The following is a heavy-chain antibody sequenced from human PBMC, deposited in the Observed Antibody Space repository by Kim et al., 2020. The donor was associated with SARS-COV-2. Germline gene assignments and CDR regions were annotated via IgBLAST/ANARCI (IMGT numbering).Heavy chain of an antibody. V-gene: IGHV3-11*04. CDR2: ISSSGSTI. Sequence: GGSLRLSCAASGFTFSDYYMSWVRQAPGKGLEWVSYISSSGSTIYYADSVKGRFTISRDNAKNSLYLQMNSLRAEDTAVYYCASISGFGESLGDAFDIWGQGTMVTVSS. CDR3: ASISGFGESLGDAFDI. J-gene: IGHJ3*02. D-gene: IGHD3-10*01. CDR1: GFTFSDYY.